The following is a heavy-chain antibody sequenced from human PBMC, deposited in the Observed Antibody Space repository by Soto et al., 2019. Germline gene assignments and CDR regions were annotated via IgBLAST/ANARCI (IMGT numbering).Heavy chain of an antibody. CDR3: SRGSYSGDDGSFTYLDS. CDR1: GFDFSRHS. CDR2: ISHRRDYI. V-gene: IGHV3-21*06. J-gene: IGHJ4*02. D-gene: IGHD4-4*01. Sequence: EVHLVESGGGPVKPGGSLRLSCVATGFDFSRHSMNWVRQAPGKGLEWVSSISHRRDYIYYADSVIGRFTISRDNGENSVYLLMDSLRVEDTAVYYCSRGSYSGDDGSFTYLDSWGQGTLVPVSS.